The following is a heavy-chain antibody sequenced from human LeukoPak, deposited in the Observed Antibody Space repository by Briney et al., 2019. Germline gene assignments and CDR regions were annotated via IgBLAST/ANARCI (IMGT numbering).Heavy chain of an antibody. CDR1: GFIFSDYY. D-gene: IGHD5-24*01. CDR2: ITTNGAST. V-gene: IGHV3-11*04. Sequence: PGGSLRLSCVASGFIFSDYYMTWIRQAPGKGLEWISYITTNGASTYYATSVKGRFTISRDNAKNSVYLQIHNLRAEDTAVYYCARDLGWLQSNYWGQGTLVTVSS. J-gene: IGHJ4*02. CDR3: ARDLGWLQSNY.